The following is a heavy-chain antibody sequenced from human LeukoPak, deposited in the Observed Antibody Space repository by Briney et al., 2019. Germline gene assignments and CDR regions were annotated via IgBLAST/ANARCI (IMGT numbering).Heavy chain of an antibody. CDR2: INHSGST. Sequence: SETLSLTCAVYGGSFSGYYWSWIRQPPGKGLEWIGEINHSGSTNYNPSLKSRVTISVDTSKNQFSLKLISVTAADTAVYYCARNRRSLTYYYGSGSYFHWGQGTLVTVSS. CDR1: GGSFSGYY. V-gene: IGHV4-34*01. J-gene: IGHJ4*02. CDR3: ARNRRSLTYYYGSGSYFH. D-gene: IGHD3-10*01.